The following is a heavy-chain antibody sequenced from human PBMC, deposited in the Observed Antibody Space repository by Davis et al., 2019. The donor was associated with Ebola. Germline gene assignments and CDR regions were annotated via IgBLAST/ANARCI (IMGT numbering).Heavy chain of an antibody. D-gene: IGHD3-9*01. CDR3: ASVFSRVKEGNYYYYYGMDV. V-gene: IGHV3-21*01. J-gene: IGHJ6*02. CDR2: ISSRSSYI. Sequence: GESLIISCAASGFTFSSYSMNWVRQAPGKGLEWVLSISSRSSYIYYADSVKGRFTISRDNAKNSLYLQMNSLRAEDTAVYYCASVFSRVKEGNYYYYYGMDVWGQGTTVTVSS. CDR1: GFTFSSYS.